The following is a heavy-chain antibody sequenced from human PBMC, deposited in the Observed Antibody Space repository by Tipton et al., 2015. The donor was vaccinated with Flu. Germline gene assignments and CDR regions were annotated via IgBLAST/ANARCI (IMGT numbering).Heavy chain of an antibody. CDR3: AREREAATSAFDN. Sequence: QSGPEVKKPGASVKVSCKASGYTFTSYYIHWVRQAPGQGLEWMGIINPSGGSTSYAQKFQGRVTMTRDTSTSTVYMELSSLRSEDTAVYYCAREREAATSAFDNWGQGTMVTVSS. CDR1: GYTFTSYY. V-gene: IGHV1-46*01. D-gene: IGHD2-15*01. CDR2: INPSGGST. J-gene: IGHJ3*02.